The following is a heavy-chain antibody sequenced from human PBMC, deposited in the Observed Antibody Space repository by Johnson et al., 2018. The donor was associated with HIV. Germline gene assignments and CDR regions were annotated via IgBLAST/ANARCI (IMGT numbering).Heavy chain of an antibody. J-gene: IGHJ3*01. Sequence: QMLLVESGGGLVQPGGSLRLSCAASGFTFSSYGMHWVRQAPGKGLEWVAFIRYDGTNKYYTDSMKGRFTISRDNSKNTLYLQMSSLRPEDTAVYYCAKIGQWRERLDAFDVWGQGTMVNVSS. V-gene: IGHV3-30*02. D-gene: IGHD6-19*01. CDR3: AKIGQWRERLDAFDV. CDR2: IRYDGTNK. CDR1: GFTFSSYG.